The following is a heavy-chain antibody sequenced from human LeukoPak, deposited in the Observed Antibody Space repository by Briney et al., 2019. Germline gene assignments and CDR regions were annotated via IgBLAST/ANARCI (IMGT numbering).Heavy chain of an antibody. Sequence: GASVKVSCKASDYTFTSYGISWVRQAPGQGLEWMGWISAYNGNTNYAQKLQGRVTMTTDTSTSTAYMELRSLRSEDTAVYYCARHGPGSGTQGLGFTKSLYYYYYGMDVWGQGTTVTVSS. D-gene: IGHD3-10*01. J-gene: IGHJ6*02. CDR2: ISAYNGNT. CDR1: DYTFTSYG. CDR3: ARHGPGSGTQGLGFTKSLYYYYYGMDV. V-gene: IGHV1-18*01.